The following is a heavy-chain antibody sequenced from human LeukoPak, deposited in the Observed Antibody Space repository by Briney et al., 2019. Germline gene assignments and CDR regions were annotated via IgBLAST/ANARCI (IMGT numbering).Heavy chain of an antibody. V-gene: IGHV4-34*01. J-gene: IGHJ1*01. CDR3: ASRVVPAARAEYFQH. D-gene: IGHD2-2*01. Sequence: SETLSLTCAVYGGSFSGYYWSWIRQPPGKGLEWIGEINHSGSTNYNPSLKSRVTISVDTSKNQFSLKLSSVTAAGTAVYYCASRVVPAARAEYFQHWGQGTLVTVSS. CDR1: GGSFSGYY. CDR2: INHSGST.